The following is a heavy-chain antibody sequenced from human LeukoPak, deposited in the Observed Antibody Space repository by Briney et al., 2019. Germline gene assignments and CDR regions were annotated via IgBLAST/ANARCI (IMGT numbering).Heavy chain of an antibody. J-gene: IGHJ4*02. CDR2: ISDYNGNT. CDR3: ARDLEYYDSSGYYQRGGYFDY. D-gene: IGHD3-22*01. V-gene: IGHV1-18*01. CDR1: GYTFTRYG. Sequence: GASVKVSCKASGYTFTRYGISWVRQAPGQGLEWMGWISDYNGNTNYAQKLQGRVTMTTDISTSTAYMELRSLRSDDTAVYYCARDLEYYDSSGYYQRGGYFDYWGQGTLVTVSS.